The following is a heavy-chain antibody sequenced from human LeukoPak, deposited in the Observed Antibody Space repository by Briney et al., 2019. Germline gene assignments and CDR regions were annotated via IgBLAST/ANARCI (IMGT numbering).Heavy chain of an antibody. V-gene: IGHV4-59*01. D-gene: IGHD4-17*01. Sequence: PSETLSLTCAVYGGSFSSYYWSWIRQPPGKGLEWIGYIYYSGSTNYNPSLKSRVTISVDTSKNQFSLKLSSVTAADTAVYYCARAHHSYGDYVVPYYYYGMDVWGQGTTVTVSS. CDR3: ARAHHSYGDYVVPYYYYGMDV. CDR1: GGSFSSYY. CDR2: IYYSGST. J-gene: IGHJ6*02.